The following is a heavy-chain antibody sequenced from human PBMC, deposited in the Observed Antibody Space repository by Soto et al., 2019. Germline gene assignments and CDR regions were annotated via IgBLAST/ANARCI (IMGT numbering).Heavy chain of an antibody. V-gene: IGHV1-46*02. CDR1: GYTFNTYY. Sequence: GASVKVSCKPSGYTFNTYYLHWLRQAPGQALEWMGVIHPSGGGTTYAQKFLGRVTVTRDTSTATVFMELSSLRSDDTAVYYCARGGHIAAVTASFDYWGQGTLVTVSS. CDR2: IHPSGGGT. D-gene: IGHD2-21*02. J-gene: IGHJ4*02. CDR3: ARGGHIAAVTASFDY.